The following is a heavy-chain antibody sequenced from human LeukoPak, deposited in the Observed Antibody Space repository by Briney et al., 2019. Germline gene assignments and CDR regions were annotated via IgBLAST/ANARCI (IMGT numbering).Heavy chain of an antibody. CDR1: GFTFSSYS. Sequence: GGSLRLSCAASGFTFSSYSMNWVRQAPGRGLEWVSSIRFTGSYIYYADSVKGRFTISRDNSKNTLYLQMNSLRAEDTAVYYCAKDPYSAARYYYYGMDVWGQGTTVTVSS. D-gene: IGHD6-6*01. CDR3: AKDPYSAARYYYYGMDV. CDR2: IRFTGSYI. J-gene: IGHJ6*02. V-gene: IGHV3-21*01.